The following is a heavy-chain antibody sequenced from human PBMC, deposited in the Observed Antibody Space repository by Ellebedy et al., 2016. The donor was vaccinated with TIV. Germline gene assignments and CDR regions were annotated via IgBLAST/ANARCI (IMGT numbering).Heavy chain of an antibody. CDR1: GFTFSSSS. CDR3: ARSENFDGRDVGD. D-gene: IGHD5-24*01. CDR2: ISSSSSYI. V-gene: IGHV3-21*01. Sequence: GESLKISCAASGFTFSSSSMNWVRQAPGKGLEWVSSISSSSSYIYYADSMKGRFTISRDNSKNTLYLQMNSLRAEDTAVYYCARSENFDGRDVGDWGQGTLVTVSS. J-gene: IGHJ4*02.